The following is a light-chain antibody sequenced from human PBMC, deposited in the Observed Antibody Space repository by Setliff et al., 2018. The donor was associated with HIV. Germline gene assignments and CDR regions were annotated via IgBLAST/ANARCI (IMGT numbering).Light chain of an antibody. CDR1: SSDVGGYNY. Sequence: QSALTQPASVSGSPGQSITISCTGTSSDVGGYNYVSWYQQHPGKAPKLMIYEVTNRPSGVSDRFSGSKSGNTASLTISGLQAEDEADYYCNSFTSSSAYVLFGGGTKVTVL. CDR2: EVT. J-gene: IGLJ2*01. V-gene: IGLV2-14*01. CDR3: NSFTSSSAYVL.